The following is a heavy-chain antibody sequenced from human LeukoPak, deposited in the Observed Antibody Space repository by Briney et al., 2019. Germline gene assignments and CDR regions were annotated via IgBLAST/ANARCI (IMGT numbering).Heavy chain of an antibody. J-gene: IGHJ4*02. D-gene: IGHD5-12*01. V-gene: IGHV5-51*01. CDR3: ARPFSGYDLEY. CDR2: IYPGDSDT. CDR1: GYSFTSYW. Sequence: GESLKISCKASGYSFTSYWIGWLRQMPGKGLEWMGIIYPGDSDTRYSPSFQGQVTVSADKSISTAYLQWSSLKASDTAMYYCARPFSGYDLEYWGQGTLVTVSS.